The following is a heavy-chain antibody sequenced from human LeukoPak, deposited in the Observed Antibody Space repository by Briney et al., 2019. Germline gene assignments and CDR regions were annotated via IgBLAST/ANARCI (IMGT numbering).Heavy chain of an antibody. CDR2: INHSGST. CDR3: ARGDLDCSSTSCFPAGRHRGFDY. Sequence: SETLSLTCAVYGGSFSGYYWSWIRQPPGKGLEWIGEINHSGSTNYNPSLKSRVTISVDTSMNQFSLKLSSVTAADTAVYYCARGDLDCSSTSCFPAGRHRGFDYWGQGTLVTVSS. J-gene: IGHJ4*02. CDR1: GGSFSGYY. V-gene: IGHV4-34*01. D-gene: IGHD2-2*01.